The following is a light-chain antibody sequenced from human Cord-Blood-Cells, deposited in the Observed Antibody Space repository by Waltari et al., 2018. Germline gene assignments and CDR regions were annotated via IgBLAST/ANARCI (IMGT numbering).Light chain of an antibody. CDR2: EVS. CDR1: SSDVGGYNY. V-gene: IGLV2-8*01. Sequence: QSALTHPPSASGSPGQSVTISCPGTSSDVGGYNYVSWYQQHPGKAPNLMTYEVSKRPSGVPDRFSGSKSGNTASLTVSGLQAEDEADYYCSSYAGRNNLGVFGGGTKLTVL. J-gene: IGLJ2*01. CDR3: SSYAGRNNLGV.